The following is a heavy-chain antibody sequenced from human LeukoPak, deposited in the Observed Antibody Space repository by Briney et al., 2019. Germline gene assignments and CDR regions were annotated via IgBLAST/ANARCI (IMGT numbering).Heavy chain of an antibody. D-gene: IGHD2-2*01. CDR3: AREGSIVVVPAAHGYYMDV. CDR1: GYTFTSYY. V-gene: IGHV1-46*01. J-gene: IGHJ6*03. Sequence: GASVKVSCKASGYTFTSYYMHWVRQAPGQGLEWMGVINPSGGSTSYAQKFQGRVTMTRDMSTSTVYLELSSLRSEDTAVYYCAREGSIVVVPAAHGYYMDVWGKGTTVTVSS. CDR2: INPSGGST.